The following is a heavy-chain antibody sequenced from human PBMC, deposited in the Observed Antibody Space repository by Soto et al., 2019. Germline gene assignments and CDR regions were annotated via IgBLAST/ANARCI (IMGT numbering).Heavy chain of an antibody. V-gene: IGHV4-4*07. J-gene: IGHJ4*02. CDR1: GGSVNGYY. D-gene: IGHD6-6*01. Sequence: QVQLQESGPGLVKPSETLSLTCSVSGGSVNGYYWYWIRQPAGKGLEWVGRFYTSGNTNYNPSLKSRVTMSVDTSKNQFSLRLSSVTAADTAVYYCAIPVYENKTYSSSSAFDYWGQGTLVTVSS. CDR3: AIPVYENKTYSSSSAFDY. CDR2: FYTSGNT.